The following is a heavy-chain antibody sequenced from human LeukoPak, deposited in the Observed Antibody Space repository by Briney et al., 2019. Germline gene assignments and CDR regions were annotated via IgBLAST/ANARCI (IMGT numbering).Heavy chain of an antibody. V-gene: IGHV4-30-2*01. D-gene: IGHD2-2*01. CDR1: GGSISSGGYS. Sequence: SETLSLTCAVSGGSISSGGYSWSWIRQPPGKGLEWIGEINHSGSTNYNPSLKSRVTISVDTSKNQFSLKLSSVTAADTAVYYCARGQALEVVVPAAMLAEYFQHWGQGTLVTVSS. CDR3: ARGQALEVVVPAAMLAEYFQH. J-gene: IGHJ1*01. CDR2: INHSGST.